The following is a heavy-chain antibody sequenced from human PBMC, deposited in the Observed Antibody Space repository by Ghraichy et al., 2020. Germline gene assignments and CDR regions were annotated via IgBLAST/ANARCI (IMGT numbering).Heavy chain of an antibody. Sequence: GGSLRLSCAASGFTFSIHGFYWVRQAPGKGLEYVSAIGADGVTISYGNSVTGRFTISRDNPKNTLYLQMGSLRAEDTAGYYCARVKGTSGHDAFDVWGQGTMVTVSS. CDR1: GFTFSIHG. CDR2: IGADGVTI. V-gene: IGHV3-64*01. J-gene: IGHJ3*01. CDR3: ARVKGTSGHDAFDV. D-gene: IGHD6-19*01.